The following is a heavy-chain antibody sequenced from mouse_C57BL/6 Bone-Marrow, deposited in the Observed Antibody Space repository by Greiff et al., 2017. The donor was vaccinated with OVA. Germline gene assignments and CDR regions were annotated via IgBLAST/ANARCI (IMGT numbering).Heavy chain of an antibody. CDR2: ISSGGSYT. CDR1: GFTFSSYG. V-gene: IGHV5-6*01. D-gene: IGHD2-3*01. J-gene: IGHJ4*01. CDR3: ASHDGYSAMDY. Sequence: EVKLMESGGDLVKPGGSLKLSCAASGFTFSSYGMSWVRQTPDKRLEWVATISSGGSYTYYPASVKGRFTISSDNAKNTLYLQMSSLKSEDTAMYYCASHDGYSAMDYWGQGTSVTVSS.